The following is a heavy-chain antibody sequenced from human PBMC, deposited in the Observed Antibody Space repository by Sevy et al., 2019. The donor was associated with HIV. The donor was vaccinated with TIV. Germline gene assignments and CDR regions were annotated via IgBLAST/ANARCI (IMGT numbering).Heavy chain of an antibody. D-gene: IGHD3-10*01. CDR3: AKGDVRITMVQGAPAHYYYGMDV. Sequence: LSLTCAASGFTFSSYAMSWVRQAPGKGLEWVSAISGSGGSTYYADSVKGRFTISRDNSKNTLYLQMNSLRAEDTAVYYCAKGDVRITMVQGAPAHYYYGMDVWGQGTTVTVSS. V-gene: IGHV3-23*01. CDR2: ISGSGGST. J-gene: IGHJ6*02. CDR1: GFTFSSYA.